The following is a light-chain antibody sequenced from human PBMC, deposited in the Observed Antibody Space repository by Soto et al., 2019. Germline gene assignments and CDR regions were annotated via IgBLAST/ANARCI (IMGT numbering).Light chain of an antibody. CDR1: SSDVGSYNL. CDR2: EGS. Sequence: QSALTQPASVSGSPGQSITISCTGTSSDVGSYNLVSWYQQHPGKAPKLMIYEGSKRPSGVSNRFSGSKSGNTASLTISGXQAEDEADYHCCSYAGSSTFVFGTGTKVNVL. V-gene: IGLV2-23*03. CDR3: CSYAGSSTFV. J-gene: IGLJ1*01.